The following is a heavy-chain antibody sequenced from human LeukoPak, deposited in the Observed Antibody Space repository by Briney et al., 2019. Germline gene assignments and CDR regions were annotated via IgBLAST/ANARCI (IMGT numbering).Heavy chain of an antibody. J-gene: IGHJ4*02. V-gene: IGHV1-69*13. CDR1: GGTFSSYA. D-gene: IGHD1-26*01. Sequence: ASVKVSCKASGGTFSSYAISWVRQAPGQGLEWMGGIIPIFGSANYAQKFQGRVTITADESTSTAYMELSSLGSEDTAVYYCARGSGSYTGYFGYWGQGTLVTVSS. CDR3: ARGSGSYTGYFGY. CDR2: IIPIFGSA.